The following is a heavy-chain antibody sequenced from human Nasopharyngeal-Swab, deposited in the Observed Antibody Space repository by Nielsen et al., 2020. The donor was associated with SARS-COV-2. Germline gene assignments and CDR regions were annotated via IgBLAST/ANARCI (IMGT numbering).Heavy chain of an antibody. CDR2: ITSSSSYI. Sequence: WIRQPPGKGLEWVSSITSSSSYIYYADSVKGRFTISRDNAKNSLYLQMNSLRAEDTAVYYCAREGGRFSSTWYYYSYGMDVWGQGTTVTVSS. V-gene: IGHV3-21*01. CDR3: AREGGRFSSTWYYYSYGMDV. D-gene: IGHD6-13*01. J-gene: IGHJ6*02.